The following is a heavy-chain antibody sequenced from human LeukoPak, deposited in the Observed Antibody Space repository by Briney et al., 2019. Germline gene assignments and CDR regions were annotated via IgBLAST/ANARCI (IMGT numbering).Heavy chain of an antibody. D-gene: IGHD3/OR15-3a*01. V-gene: IGHV3-74*01. CDR2: INSDGSST. Sequence: SGGSLRLSCAASGFTFSSYWMHWVRQGPGKGLVWVSRINSDGSSTSYADSVKGRFTISRDNAKNTLYLQMHSLRAEDAAVYYCARHSGDFWTGYYTAWGQGALVTVSS. CDR3: ARHSGDFWTGYYTA. CDR1: GFTFSSYW. J-gene: IGHJ4*02.